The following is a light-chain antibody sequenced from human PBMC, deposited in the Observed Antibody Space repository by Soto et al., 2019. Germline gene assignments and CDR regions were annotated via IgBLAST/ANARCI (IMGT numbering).Light chain of an antibody. J-gene: IGKJ1*01. CDR3: QQYHRWPPT. CDR1: QSVSSN. V-gene: IGKV3-15*01. CDR2: GAS. Sequence: EIVITQSPSTLSVSPGERATLSCRASQSVSSNLAWYQQKPGQAPRLLIYGASTRATVIPAGFSGSGSGTEFTLTISSLQSEDFAVYYCQQYHRWPPTFGQGTKVDIK.